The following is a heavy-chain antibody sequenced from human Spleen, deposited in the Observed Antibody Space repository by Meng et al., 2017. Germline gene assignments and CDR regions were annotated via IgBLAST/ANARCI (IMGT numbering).Heavy chain of an antibody. J-gene: IGHJ4*02. CDR2: IFYSGRP. D-gene: IGHD6-19*01. CDR3: ASGSGNGWYYFDN. V-gene: IGHV4-59*11. Sequence: QVQLQEPGPGLVKPSETLSLICTVSSGTIRSHYWSWIRQPPGKGLEWIGYIFYSGRPNYSPSLKSRVTISIDTSKNQFSLRLSSVTPADTAMYYCASGSGNGWYYFDNWGQGTLVTVSS. CDR1: SGTIRSHY.